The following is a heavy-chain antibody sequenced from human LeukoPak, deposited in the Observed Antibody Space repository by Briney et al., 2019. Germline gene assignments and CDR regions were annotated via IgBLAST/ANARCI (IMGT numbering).Heavy chain of an antibody. CDR3: ARGPLAYCGGDCYSVLGY. D-gene: IGHD2-21*02. CDR2: INSDGGST. CDR1: GFTFSSYW. Sequence: QPGGSLRLSCAASGFTFSSYWMHWVRQAPGKGLVWVSRINSDGGSTSYADSVKGRFTISRDNAKNTLYLQMNSLRAEDTAVYYCARGPLAYCGGDCYSVLGYWGQGTLATVSS. J-gene: IGHJ4*02. V-gene: IGHV3-74*01.